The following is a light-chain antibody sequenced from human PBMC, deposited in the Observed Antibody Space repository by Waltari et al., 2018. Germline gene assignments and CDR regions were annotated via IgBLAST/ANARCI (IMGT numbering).Light chain of an antibody. CDR1: QGIDNF. J-gene: IGKJ1*01. CDR3: QKYNSAPWT. V-gene: IGKV1-27*01. CDR2: LAS. Sequence: DLQMTQSPSSLSASVGDRVTISCRASQGIDNFLAWYQQKPGKAPKLLISLASTVQSGVPSRFSGSGSGTDFTLTISSLQPDDVATYYCQKYNSAPWTFGQGTKVEIK.